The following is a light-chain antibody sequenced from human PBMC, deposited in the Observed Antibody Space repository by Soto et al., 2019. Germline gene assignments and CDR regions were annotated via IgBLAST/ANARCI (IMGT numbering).Light chain of an antibody. CDR3: QQRSNWPPA. J-gene: IGKJ5*01. CDR2: GAS. Sequence: EIVLTQSPGTLSLSPGERATLSCRASQSVISTYLAWYQQKPGQAPRLLIYGASSRATGIPDRFSGSGSGTDFPLTISRLEPEDFAVYYCQQRSNWPPAFGQGTRLEIK. V-gene: IGKV3D-20*02. CDR1: QSVISTY.